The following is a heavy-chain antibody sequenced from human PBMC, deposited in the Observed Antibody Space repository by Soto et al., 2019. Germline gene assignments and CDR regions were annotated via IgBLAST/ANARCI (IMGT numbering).Heavy chain of an antibody. V-gene: IGHV1-24*01. CDR1: GYTLTELS. CDR3: ATSARKAYMVYYYYYYMDV. Sequence: VKVSCKVSGYTLTELSMQWVRQAPGKGLEWMGGFDPEDGETIYAQKFQGRVTMTEDTSTDTAYMELSSLRSEDTAVYYCATSARKAYMVYYYYYYMDVWGKGTTVTVSS. D-gene: IGHD6-6*01. J-gene: IGHJ6*03. CDR2: FDPEDGET.